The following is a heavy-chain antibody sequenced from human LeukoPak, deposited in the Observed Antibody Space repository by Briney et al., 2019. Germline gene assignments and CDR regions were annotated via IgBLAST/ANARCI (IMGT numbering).Heavy chain of an antibody. D-gene: IGHD4-17*01. J-gene: IGHJ4*02. V-gene: IGHV1-69*06. CDR3: ERERNDYGDFDY. CDR2: IILIFDTA. Sequence: ASVKVSCKSSGCTFTSYAISWGRQAPGQGLEWMGGIILIFDTANYAQKFKGRLTITADKSTSTAYMELSSLRSEDTAVYYCERERNDYGDFDYWGQGTLVTVSS. CDR1: GCTFTSYA.